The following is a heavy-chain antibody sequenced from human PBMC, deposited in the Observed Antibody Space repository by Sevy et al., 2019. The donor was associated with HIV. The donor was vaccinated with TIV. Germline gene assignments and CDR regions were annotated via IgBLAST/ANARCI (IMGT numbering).Heavy chain of an antibody. CDR1: GGSISSGDYY. CDR3: ARDNYYDSSGYYYGAPRDAFDV. Sequence: SETLSLTCNVSGGSISSGDYYWSWIRQPPGKGLEWIGYIYYSASTHYNPSLKSRVSISVDTSKNQFSLKLRSVTAADTAVYYCARDNYYDSSGYYYGAPRDAFDVWGQGTMVTVSS. J-gene: IGHJ3*01. V-gene: IGHV4-30-4*01. CDR2: IYYSAST. D-gene: IGHD3-22*01.